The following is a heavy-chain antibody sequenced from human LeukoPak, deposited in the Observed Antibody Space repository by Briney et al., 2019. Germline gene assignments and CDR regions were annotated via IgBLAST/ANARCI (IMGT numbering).Heavy chain of an antibody. CDR3: ARKAGGSYRLDY. CDR1: GYAFTYYY. CDR2: INPSGGST. V-gene: IGHV1-46*01. J-gene: IGHJ4*02. D-gene: IGHD1-26*01. Sequence: ASVRVSCKASGYAFTYYYMHWVRQAPGQGLEWMGIINPSGGSTSYAQKFQGRVTMTRDTSTSTVYMELSSLRSEDTAVYYCARKAGGSYRLDYWGQGTLVTVS.